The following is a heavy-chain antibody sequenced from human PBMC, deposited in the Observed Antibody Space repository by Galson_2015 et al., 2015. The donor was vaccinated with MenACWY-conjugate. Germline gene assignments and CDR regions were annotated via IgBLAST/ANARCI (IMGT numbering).Heavy chain of an antibody. Sequence: CAISGDSVSSNSAAWNWIRQSPLRGLEWLGRTYYSSQWYSDYALSMKGRITIYADTSRNQFSLHLNSVTPEDTAVFYCARSRSGSYHYYYGMDVWGQGTTVIVSS. D-gene: IGHD3-10*01. CDR3: ARSRSGSYHYYYGMDV. CDR2: TYYSSQWYS. CDR1: GDSVSSNSAA. V-gene: IGHV6-1*01. J-gene: IGHJ6*02.